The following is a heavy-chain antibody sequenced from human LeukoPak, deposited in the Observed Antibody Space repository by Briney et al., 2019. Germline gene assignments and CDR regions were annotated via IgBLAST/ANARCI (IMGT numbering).Heavy chain of an antibody. CDR3: ARRDNYESSGYYEYFQH. D-gene: IGHD3-22*01. V-gene: IGHV5-51*01. Sequence: GEPLKISCKGFGSSFASYGIGGVRQMPGKGLEWMGIIYPGDSDTRYSPSFQGQVTISADKSISTAYLQWSSLKASDTAMYYCARRDNYESSGYYEYFQHWGQGTLVTVSS. CDR2: IYPGDSDT. CDR1: GSSFASYG. J-gene: IGHJ1*01.